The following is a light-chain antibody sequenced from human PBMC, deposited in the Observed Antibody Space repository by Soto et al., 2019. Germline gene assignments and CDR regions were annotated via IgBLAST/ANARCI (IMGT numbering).Light chain of an antibody. CDR3: SSYAGTSHYV. J-gene: IGLJ1*01. V-gene: IGLV2-23*02. Sequence: QSVLTQPASVSASPGQSITISCTGSDSDVGSYDLVSWYQQHPDKAPKLLIYEVTKRPSWVSNRFSGSKSDNTASLTISGLQAEDEADYYCSSYAGTSHYVFGTGTKLTVL. CDR2: EVT. CDR1: DSDVGSYDL.